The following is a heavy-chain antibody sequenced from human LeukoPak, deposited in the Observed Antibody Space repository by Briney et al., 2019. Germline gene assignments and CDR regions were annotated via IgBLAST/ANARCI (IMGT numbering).Heavy chain of an antibody. D-gene: IGHD5-18*01. J-gene: IGHJ6*03. Sequence: SETLSLTCTVSGGSISSYYWSWIRQPPGKGLEWIGYIYYSGSTNYNPSLKSRVTISVDTSKNQFSLKLSSVTAADTAVYYCARGYSYGFGYYYYYMDVWAKGPRSPSP. CDR3: ARGYSYGFGYYYYYMDV. CDR1: GGSISSYY. V-gene: IGHV4-59*01. CDR2: IYYSGST.